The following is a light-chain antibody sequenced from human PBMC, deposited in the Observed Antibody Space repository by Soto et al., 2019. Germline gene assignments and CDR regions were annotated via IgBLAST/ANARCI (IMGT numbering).Light chain of an antibody. Sequence: AIQMTPSPSSLSASVGDRVTITCRASQGIRNDLGWYQQKPGKAPKLLIYEASRLESGVPSRISGSGSGTEFTLTISSPQPDDFATYYCQQYTNYPWTFGQGTKVDIK. V-gene: IGKV1-6*01. CDR1: QGIRND. CDR3: QQYTNYPWT. CDR2: EAS. J-gene: IGKJ1*01.